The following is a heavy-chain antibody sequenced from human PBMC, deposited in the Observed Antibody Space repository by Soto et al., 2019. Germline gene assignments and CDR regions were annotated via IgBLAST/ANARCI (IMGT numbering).Heavy chain of an antibody. Sequence: ASGKVSCKACGYMLTYFYIHWVRQGPGQGLEWMGIINTNGGTTTYAQNLQGRVAMTRETSTSTVYMELSSLTSEDTAIYYCVTAAYRSGSLYYLDYWGQGSPVTASS. D-gene: IGHD3-16*02. CDR2: INTNGGTT. CDR3: VTAAYRSGSLYYLDY. J-gene: IGHJ4*02. V-gene: IGHV1-46*04. CDR1: GYMLTYFY.